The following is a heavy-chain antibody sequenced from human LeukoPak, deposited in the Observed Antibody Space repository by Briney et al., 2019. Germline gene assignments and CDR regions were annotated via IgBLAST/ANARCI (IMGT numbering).Heavy chain of an antibody. CDR1: GGSISSYY. Sequence: SETLSLTCTVSGGSISSYYWSWIRQPPGKGLEWIGYIYYSGSTNYNPSHKSRVTISVDTSKNQFSLKLSSVTAADTAVYYCARSGWYQYYFDYWGQGTLVTVSS. CDR3: ARSGWYQYYFDY. V-gene: IGHV4-59*01. CDR2: IYYSGST. J-gene: IGHJ4*02. D-gene: IGHD6-19*01.